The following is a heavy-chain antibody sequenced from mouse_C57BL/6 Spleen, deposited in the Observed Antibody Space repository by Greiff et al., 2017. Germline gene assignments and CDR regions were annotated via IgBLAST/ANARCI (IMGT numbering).Heavy chain of an antibody. CDR1: GYTFTSYW. CDR3: ARLGPYYAMDY. V-gene: IGHV1-61*01. Sequence: QVQLQQPGAELVRPGSSVKLSCKASGYTFTSYWMDWVKQRPGQGLEWIGDIYPSDSETHYNQKFKDKATLTVDKSSRTAYMQLSSLTSEDSAVYYCARLGPYYAMDYWGQGTSVTVAS. J-gene: IGHJ4*01. CDR2: IYPSDSET.